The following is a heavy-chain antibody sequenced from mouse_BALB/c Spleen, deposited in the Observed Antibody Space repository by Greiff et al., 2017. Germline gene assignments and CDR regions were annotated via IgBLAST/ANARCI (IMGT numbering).Heavy chain of an antibody. J-gene: IGHJ3*01. V-gene: IGHV5-9-4*01. CDR3: AKRQLGLRGWFAY. CDR2: ISSGGSYT. CDR1: GFTFSSYA. Sequence: EVKLMESGGGLVKPGGSLKLSCAASGFTFSSYAMSWVRQSPEKRLEWVAEISSGGSYTYYPDTVTGRFTISRDNAKNTLYLEMSSLRSEDTAMYYCAKRQLGLRGWFAYWGQGTLVTVSA. D-gene: IGHD3-2*01.